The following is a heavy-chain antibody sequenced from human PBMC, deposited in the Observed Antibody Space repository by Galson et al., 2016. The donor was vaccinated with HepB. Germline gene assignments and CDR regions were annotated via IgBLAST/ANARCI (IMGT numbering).Heavy chain of an antibody. V-gene: IGHV1-69*08. Sequence: SVKVSCKASGGIFTSHIFNWVRQAPGQTLEWMGRIIPLLNTVNYTREFQGRVAFTADKSTTTAYMELNSLRSDDTAVYYCARSAFSSGWSEGGWFHSWGQGTLVTVSS. D-gene: IGHD6-19*01. CDR2: IIPLLNTV. J-gene: IGHJ5*01. CDR3: ARSAFSSGWSEGGWFHS. CDR1: GGIFTSHI.